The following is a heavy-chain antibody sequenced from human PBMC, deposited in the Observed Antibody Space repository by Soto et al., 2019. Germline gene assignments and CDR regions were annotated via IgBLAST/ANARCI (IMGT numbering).Heavy chain of an antibody. Sequence: PSETLSLTCTVSGGSISSYYWSWIRQPPGKGLEWIGYIYYSGSTNYNPSLKSRVTISVDTSKNQFSLKLSSVTAADTAVYYCARRNCTNGVCYIDVWGKGTTVTVSS. CDR1: GGSISSYY. CDR2: IYYSGST. D-gene: IGHD2-8*01. CDR3: ARRNCTNGVCYIDV. J-gene: IGHJ6*04. V-gene: IGHV4-59*08.